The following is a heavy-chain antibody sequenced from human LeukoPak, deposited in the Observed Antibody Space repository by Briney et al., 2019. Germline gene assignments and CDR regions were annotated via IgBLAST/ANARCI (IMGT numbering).Heavy chain of an antibody. J-gene: IGHJ4*02. CDR1: GGSFSAYH. Sequence: PSETLSLTCAVYGGSFSAYHWSWIRQPPGKGLEWIGEINHSGSTNYNPSLKSRVTISLDTSKNQFSLKLSSVTAADTAVYYCASQAQQLAPFDYWGQGTLVTVSS. CDR2: INHSGST. V-gene: IGHV4-34*01. D-gene: IGHD6-13*01. CDR3: ASQAQQLAPFDY.